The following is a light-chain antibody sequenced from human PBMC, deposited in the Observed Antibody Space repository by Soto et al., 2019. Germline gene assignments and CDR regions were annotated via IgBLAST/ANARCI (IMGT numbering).Light chain of an antibody. CDR1: QSVRSY. Sequence: EIVLTQSPATLSLSPGERATLSCRASQSVRSYLAWYQQKPGQAPRLLISDASNRATGIPARFSGSGSGTDFTLTISSLEPEDFAIYYCQQRSNWLWTFGQGTKVEIK. V-gene: IGKV3-11*01. CDR3: QQRSNWLWT. CDR2: DAS. J-gene: IGKJ1*01.